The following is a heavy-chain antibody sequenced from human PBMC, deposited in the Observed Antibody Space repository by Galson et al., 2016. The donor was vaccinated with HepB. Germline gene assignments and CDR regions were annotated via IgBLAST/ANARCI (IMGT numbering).Heavy chain of an antibody. CDR2: INAGDGNT. CDR3: ARKGLDP. J-gene: IGHJ5*02. V-gene: IGHV1-3*01. CDR1: GYTFTSSG. Sequence: SVKVSCKASGYTFTSSGMHWVRQAPGQRLEWMGWINAGDGNTRYSQKFRGRVTITRDTSASTAYMELSSLRSEDTAVYYCARKGLDPWGQGTLVTVSS.